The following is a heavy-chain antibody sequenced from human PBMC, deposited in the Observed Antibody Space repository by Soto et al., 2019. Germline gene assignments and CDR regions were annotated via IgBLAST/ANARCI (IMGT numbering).Heavy chain of an antibody. J-gene: IGHJ6*02. D-gene: IGHD2-15*01. CDR3: ARVVAAFYYYYYGMDV. V-gene: IGHV1-18*04. CDR2: ISAYNGNT. Sequence: PWAAVKVSCKAAGYTFTSYGISCVRQAPGQGLEWMGWISAYNGNTNYAQRLQGRVTMTTDTSTSTAYMELRSLRSDDTAVYYCARVVAAFYYYYYGMDVWGQGTTVTVSS. CDR1: GYTFTSYG.